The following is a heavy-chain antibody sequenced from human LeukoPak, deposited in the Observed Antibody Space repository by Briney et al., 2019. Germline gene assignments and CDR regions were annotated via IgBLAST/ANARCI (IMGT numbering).Heavy chain of an antibody. Sequence: GGSLRLSCAASGFTVSSNYMSWVRQAPGKGLEWVSVIYSGGSTYYADSVKGRFTISRHNSKNTLYLQMNSLRAEDTAVYYGARVNSGSTDNWFDPWGQGTLVTVSS. V-gene: IGHV3-53*04. J-gene: IGHJ5*02. D-gene: IGHD3-10*01. CDR2: IYSGGST. CDR3: ARVNSGSTDNWFDP. CDR1: GFTVSSNY.